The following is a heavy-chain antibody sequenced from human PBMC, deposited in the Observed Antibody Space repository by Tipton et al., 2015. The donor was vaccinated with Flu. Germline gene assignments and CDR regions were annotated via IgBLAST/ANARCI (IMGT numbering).Heavy chain of an antibody. V-gene: IGHV3-74*01. D-gene: IGHD2-15*01. CDR3: ARGRGGGSADY. CDR2: INSDGSST. Sequence: SLRLSCAASGFTFSSYWMHWVRQAPGKGLVWVSRINSDGSSTTYADSVKGRFTISRDNVKNTLCLQMNSLRAEDTAVYYCARGRGGGSADYWGQGTLVTVSS. CDR1: GFTFSSYW. J-gene: IGHJ4*02.